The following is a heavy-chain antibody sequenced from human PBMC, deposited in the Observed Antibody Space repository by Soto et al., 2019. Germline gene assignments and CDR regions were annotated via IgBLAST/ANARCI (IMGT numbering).Heavy chain of an antibody. V-gene: IGHV4-34*01. CDR3: ARGIGYYDLRTRFDP. D-gene: IGHD3-3*01. J-gene: IGHJ5*02. CDR1: GGSFSGYY. CDR2: INHSGST. Sequence: SETLSLTCAFYGGSFSGYYWSLIRQPPGKGLEWIGEINHSGSTNYNPSLKSRVTISVDTSKNQFSLKLSSVTAADTAVYYCARGIGYYDLRTRFDPWGQGTLVTVSS.